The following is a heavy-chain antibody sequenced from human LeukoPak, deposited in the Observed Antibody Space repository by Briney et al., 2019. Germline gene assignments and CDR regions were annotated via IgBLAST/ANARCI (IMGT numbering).Heavy chain of an antibody. CDR1: GGSISSYY. CDR3: AGDVMSTALDAFDV. Sequence: SETLSLTCTVSGGSISSYYWSWIRQPPGKGLELIGYIYYSGSPTYNPSLKSRVTISVDTSKNQFSLQLSSVTAADTAVYYCAGDVMSTALDAFDVWGQGTVVTVSS. V-gene: IGHV4-59*01. D-gene: IGHD1-1*01. J-gene: IGHJ3*01. CDR2: IYYSGSP.